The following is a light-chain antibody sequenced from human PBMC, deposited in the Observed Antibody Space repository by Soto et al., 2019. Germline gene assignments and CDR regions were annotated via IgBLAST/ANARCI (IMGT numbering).Light chain of an antibody. CDR2: GAS. V-gene: IGKV3-15*01. Sequence: EIVMTQSPATLSVSPGERATLSCRASQSVSSNLAWYQQKPGQAPRLLIYGASTRATGIPARFSGSGSGTEFTLTISSLQSEDLAVYYCQPRWTFGQGTKV. CDR3: QPRWT. J-gene: IGKJ1*01. CDR1: QSVSSN.